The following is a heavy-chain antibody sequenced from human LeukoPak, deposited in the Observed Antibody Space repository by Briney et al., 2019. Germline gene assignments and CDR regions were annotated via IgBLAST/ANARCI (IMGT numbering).Heavy chain of an antibody. CDR2: ITPIFGTA. J-gene: IGHJ4*02. V-gene: IGHV1-69*13. CDR3: ARDHSTYYYGSGSYS. CDR1: GGTFRSNA. Sequence: GASVKVSCKASGGTFRSNAISWVRQAPGQGLEWMGGITPIFGTANYAQKFQGRVTITAVESMSTAYMELSSLRSEDTAVYYCARDHSTYYYGSGSYSWGQGTLVTVSS. D-gene: IGHD3-10*01.